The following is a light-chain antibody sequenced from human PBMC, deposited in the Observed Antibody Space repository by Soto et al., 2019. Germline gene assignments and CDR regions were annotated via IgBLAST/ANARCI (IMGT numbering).Light chain of an antibody. Sequence: DVQLTQSPSFMSLSAGDRVTITCRASQGISNSLAWYQQNPGKAPKLLIYSASTLQSGVPSRFSGGFSGTEFTLTISSLQPEDFATYYCQQLNSYPRTFGGGTKVDIK. CDR2: SAS. CDR3: QQLNSYPRT. J-gene: IGKJ4*01. V-gene: IGKV1-9*01. CDR1: QGISNS.